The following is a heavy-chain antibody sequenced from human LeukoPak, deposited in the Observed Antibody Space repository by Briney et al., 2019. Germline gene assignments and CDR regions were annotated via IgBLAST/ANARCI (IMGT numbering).Heavy chain of an antibody. CDR3: AIHFVGELQGD. D-gene: IGHD1-26*01. J-gene: IGHJ4*02. V-gene: IGHV3-23*01. Sequence: GGSLRLSCAASGFTFSSYAMSWVRQAPGKGLEWVSAISGSGGSTYYADSVKGRFTISRDNSKNTLYLQMNSLRAEDTAVYYCAIHFVGELQGDWGQGTLVTVSS. CDR1: GFTFSSYA. CDR2: ISGSGGST.